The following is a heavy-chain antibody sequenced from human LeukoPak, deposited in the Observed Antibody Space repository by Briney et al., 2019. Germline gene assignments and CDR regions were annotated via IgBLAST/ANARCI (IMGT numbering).Heavy chain of an antibody. CDR3: ARTGGDCSSGLCYYAMDV. Sequence: SETLSLTCLVSGGSMSGSYWSWIRQPPGKGLEWIGHIHYTGSTDYNPSLRSRVTLSIDMSKNQFSLRLSSVTAADTAVYYCARTGGDCSSGLCYYAMDVWGQGTTVTVS. J-gene: IGHJ6*02. CDR1: GGSMSGSY. V-gene: IGHV4-59*01. D-gene: IGHD2-21*02. CDR2: IHYTGST.